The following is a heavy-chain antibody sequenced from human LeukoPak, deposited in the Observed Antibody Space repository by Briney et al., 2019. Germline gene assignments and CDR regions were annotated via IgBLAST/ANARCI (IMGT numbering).Heavy chain of an antibody. D-gene: IGHD3-10*01. Sequence: ASVKVSCKASGNIFSAYYMHWVRQAPAQGLEWMGWIDPNSGGTNYAKNFQGRVTMTRDTSITTAYMELSGLRSDDTAVYYCARGVGSGWYFDLWGRGTLVTVSS. CDR3: ARGVGSGWYFDL. CDR1: GNIFSAYY. V-gene: IGHV1-2*02. J-gene: IGHJ2*01. CDR2: IDPNSGGT.